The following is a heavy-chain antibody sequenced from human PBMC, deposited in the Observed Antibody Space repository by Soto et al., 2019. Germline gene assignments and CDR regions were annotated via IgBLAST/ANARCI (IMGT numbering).Heavy chain of an antibody. J-gene: IGHJ6*02. Sequence: PSETLSLTCAVYGGSFSGYYWSWIRQPPGKGLEWIGEINHSGGTNYNPSLKSRVTISVDTSKNQFSLKLSSVTAADTVVYYCAKDQAVSTAYYYYGMDVWGQGTTVTVSS. CDR1: GGSFSGYY. CDR3: AKDQAVSTAYYYYGMDV. V-gene: IGHV4-34*01. D-gene: IGHD4-4*01. CDR2: INHSGGT.